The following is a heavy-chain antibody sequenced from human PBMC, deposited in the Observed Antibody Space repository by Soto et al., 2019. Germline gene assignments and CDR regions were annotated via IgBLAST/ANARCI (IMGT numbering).Heavy chain of an antibody. CDR3: AEVRDCSSTICYDWFDP. V-gene: IGHV3-23*01. CDR1: GFTFSSYA. J-gene: IGHJ5*02. Sequence: EVQLLESGGGLVQPGGSLRLSCAASGFTFSSYAMSWVRQAPGKGREWVSAISGSGGSKYYADSVKGRFTISRDNSKNTLYLQMNSLRAEDTAVYYCAEVRDCSSTICYDWFDPWGQGTLVTVSS. CDR2: ISGSGGSK. D-gene: IGHD2-2*01.